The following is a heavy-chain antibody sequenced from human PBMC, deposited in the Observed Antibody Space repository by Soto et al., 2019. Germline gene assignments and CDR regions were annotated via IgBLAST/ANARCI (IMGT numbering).Heavy chain of an antibody. CDR2: ISYDGSNK. J-gene: IGHJ6*02. Sequence: QVQLVESGGGVVQPGRSLRLSCAASGFTFSSYAMPWVRQAPGKGLEWVAVISYDGSNKYYADSVKGRFTISRDNSKNTLYLQMNSLRAEDTAVYYCARECSGYLSWGMDVWGQGTTVTVSS. V-gene: IGHV3-30-3*01. D-gene: IGHD3-22*01. CDR3: ARECSGYLSWGMDV. CDR1: GFTFSSYA.